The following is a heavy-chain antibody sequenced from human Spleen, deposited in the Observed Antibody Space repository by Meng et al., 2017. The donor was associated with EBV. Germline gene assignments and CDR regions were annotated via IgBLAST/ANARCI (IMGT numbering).Heavy chain of an antibody. V-gene: IGHV4-39*01. CDR2: IYYTGST. CDR3: ARQAWGGWEADF. J-gene: IGHJ4*02. CDR1: AGSISSSHD. D-gene: IGHD6-19*01. Sequence: HLREPDPGVVRPSESSSMTVSVAAGSISSSHDWCWIRQPTGKGLEWIGTIYYTGSTSYNSSLKSRVTIIVDTSKSQFSLKLSSVAAADTAVYYCARQAWGGWEADFWGQGTLVTVSS.